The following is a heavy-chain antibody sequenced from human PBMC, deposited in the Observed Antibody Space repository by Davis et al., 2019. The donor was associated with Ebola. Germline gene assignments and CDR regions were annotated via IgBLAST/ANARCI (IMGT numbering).Heavy chain of an antibody. V-gene: IGHV3-73*01. CDR3: TRWTEQDSGYSDY. Sequence: GESLKIPCTASGSTLSGSAMNWVRQASGQGLEWVGRIRSKANSYATAYAASVKGRFTISRDDSKNTAYLQMNSLQADDTAVYYCTRWTEQDSGYSDYWGQGTQVTVSS. D-gene: IGHD1-26*01. CDR2: IRSKANSYAT. J-gene: IGHJ4*02. CDR1: GSTLSGSA.